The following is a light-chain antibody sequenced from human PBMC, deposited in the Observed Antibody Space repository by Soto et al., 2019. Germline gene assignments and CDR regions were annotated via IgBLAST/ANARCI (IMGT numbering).Light chain of an antibody. V-gene: IGLV2-14*03. Sequence: QSALTQPASVSGSPGQSITISCTGTISDVGGYNYVSWYQQHPGRAPQLMIYDVSHRPSGVSNRFSGSRSGNTASLTISGLQAEDEADYYCRSYSTRTTVLFGGGTMLTVL. CDR2: DVS. CDR1: ISDVGGYNY. CDR3: RSYSTRTTVL. J-gene: IGLJ2*01.